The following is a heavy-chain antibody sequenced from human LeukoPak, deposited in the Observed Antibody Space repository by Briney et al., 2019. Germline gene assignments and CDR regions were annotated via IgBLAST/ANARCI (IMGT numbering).Heavy chain of an antibody. CDR1: GFSFNDYS. D-gene: IGHD5-18*01. V-gene: IGHV3-48*01. J-gene: IGHJ4*02. CDR3: ARDRGYSYGWEYCFDY. CDR2: ITSSSTSI. Sequence: GGSLRLSCVASGFSFNDYSMNWVRQAPGKGLEWISYITSSSTSIYYADSVKGRFTISRDNAKNSLYLQMNSLRAEDTAVYYCARDRGYSYGWEYCFDYWGQGTLVTVSS.